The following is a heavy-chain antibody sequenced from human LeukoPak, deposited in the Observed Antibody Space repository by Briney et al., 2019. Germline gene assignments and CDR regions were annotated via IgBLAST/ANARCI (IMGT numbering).Heavy chain of an antibody. Sequence: GGSLRLSCAASGFTVSSNYMSWVRQAPGRGLDWVSVIYSGDGTYYADSVKGRFTISRGNAKNSLYLQMNSLRAEDTAVYYCAREGGGYSGIDYWGQGTLVTVSS. J-gene: IGHJ4*02. D-gene: IGHD5-12*01. V-gene: IGHV3-53*01. CDR2: IYSGDGT. CDR3: AREGGGYSGIDY. CDR1: GFTVSSNY.